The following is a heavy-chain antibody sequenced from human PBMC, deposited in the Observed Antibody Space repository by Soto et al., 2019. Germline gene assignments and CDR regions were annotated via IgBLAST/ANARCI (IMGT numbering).Heavy chain of an antibody. V-gene: IGHV4-34*01. Sequence: SETLSLTCAVYGGSFSGYYWSWIRQPPGKGLEWIGEINHSGSTNYNPSLKSRVTISVDTSKNQFSLKLSSVTAADTAVYYCARGPHPNTAMVRSSLGCFDYWGQGTLVTVSS. CDR2: INHSGST. CDR3: ARGPHPNTAMVRSSLGCFDY. D-gene: IGHD5-18*01. CDR1: GGSFSGYY. J-gene: IGHJ4*02.